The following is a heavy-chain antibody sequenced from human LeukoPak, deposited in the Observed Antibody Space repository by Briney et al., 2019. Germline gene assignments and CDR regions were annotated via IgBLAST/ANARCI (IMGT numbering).Heavy chain of an antibody. CDR1: GFTFSSYS. J-gene: IGHJ4*02. CDR3: ARDLRIDQYYLDY. CDR2: ISSSTSYI. Sequence: GGSLRLSCAASGFTFSSYSMNWVRQAPGKGLEWVSSISSSTSYIYYADSVKGRFTISRDNANKSLYLQMNSLRAEDTAVYYCARDLRIDQYYLDYWRQGTLVTVSS. V-gene: IGHV3-21*01. D-gene: IGHD2-15*01.